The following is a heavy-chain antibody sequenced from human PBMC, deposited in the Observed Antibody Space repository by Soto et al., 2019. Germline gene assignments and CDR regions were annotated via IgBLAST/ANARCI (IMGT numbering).Heavy chain of an antibody. CDR3: ARGRYGDY. Sequence: QVHLVQSGAEVKKPGASVKVSCKGSGYGFTTYGITWVRQAPGQGLEWMAWISAHNGNTDYAQNLQGRVTVTRDTSTSTAYMELRSLRSDDTAVYYCARGRYGDYWGQGPLVTVSS. D-gene: IGHD1-1*01. J-gene: IGHJ4*02. CDR1: GYGFTTYG. V-gene: IGHV1-18*01. CDR2: ISAHNGNT.